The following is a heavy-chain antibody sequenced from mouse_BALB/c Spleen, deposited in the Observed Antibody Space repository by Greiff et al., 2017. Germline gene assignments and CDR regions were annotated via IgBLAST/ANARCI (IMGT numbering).Heavy chain of an antibody. CDR2: IYYSGTI. J-gene: IGHJ1*01. CDR3: ARGTGTVYWYFDV. D-gene: IGHD4-1*01. V-gene: IGHV3-5*02. CDR1: GISITTGNYR. Sequence: EVKLQESGPGLVKPSQTVSLTCTVTGISITTGNYRWSWIRQFPGNKLEWIGYIYYSGTITYNPSLTSRTTITRDTSKNQFFLEMNSLTAEDTATYYCARGTGTVYWYFDVWGAGTTVTVSS.